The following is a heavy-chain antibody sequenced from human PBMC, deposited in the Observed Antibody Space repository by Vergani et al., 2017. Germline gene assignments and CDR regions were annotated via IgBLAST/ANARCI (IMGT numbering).Heavy chain of an antibody. V-gene: IGHV3-74*01. J-gene: IGHJ5*01. Sequence: EVQLVESGGGLIHPGGSLRLSCEGSGFSFSGYWMHWVRQSPEKGLVWVSRIKSDGSITNYADSVKGRFTISRDNAKNTLYLEMNSLRGDDTAIYYCVRARCKCPFLKANWFDSWGQGTLVTVSS. D-gene: IGHD2-8*01. CDR1: GFSFSGYW. CDR2: IKSDGSIT. CDR3: VRARCKCPFLKANWFDS.